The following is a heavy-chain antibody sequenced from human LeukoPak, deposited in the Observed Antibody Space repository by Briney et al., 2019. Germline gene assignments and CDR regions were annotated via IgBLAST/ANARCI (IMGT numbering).Heavy chain of an antibody. Sequence: GGSLRLSCAASGFTFSSYEMNWVRQAPGKGLEWVSYISSSGSTIYYADSVKGRFTISRDNAKNSLFLQMNSLRAEDTAVYYCARDRFSSAWYHRGPPDYWGQGTLVTVSS. V-gene: IGHV3-48*03. J-gene: IGHJ4*02. CDR1: GFTFSSYE. D-gene: IGHD6-19*01. CDR3: ARDRFSSAWYHRGPPDY. CDR2: ISSSGSTI.